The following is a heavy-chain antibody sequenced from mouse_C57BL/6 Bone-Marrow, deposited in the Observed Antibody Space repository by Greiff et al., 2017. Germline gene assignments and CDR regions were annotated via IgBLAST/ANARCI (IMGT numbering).Heavy chain of an antibody. Sequence: EVKLVESGGGLVQPKGSLKLSCAASGFSFNTYAMNWVRQAPGKGLEWVARIRSKSNNYATSYADSVKDRFTISRDDSESMLYLQMNNLKTEDTAVYYCVRLYYGYAMDYGGQGTSVTVSS. CDR2: IRSKSNNYAT. D-gene: IGHD1-1*01. V-gene: IGHV10-1*01. CDR3: VRLYYGYAMDY. CDR1: GFSFNTYA. J-gene: IGHJ4*01.